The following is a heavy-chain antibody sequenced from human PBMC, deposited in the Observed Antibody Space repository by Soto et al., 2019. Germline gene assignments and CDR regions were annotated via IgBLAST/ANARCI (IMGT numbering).Heavy chain of an antibody. J-gene: IGHJ6*02. V-gene: IGHV4-34*01. CDR2: INHSGVT. D-gene: IGHD6-19*01. CDR3: ARFSGSYYYAMDV. Sequence: SETLSLTSAVYGKSFSGYYWSWIRHPPGKGLEWIGEINHSGVTNYKPSLKRRVTISVDTSKNQFPLQLKSVTAADTALYYCARFSGSYYYAMDVWGQGSTVTVS. CDR1: GKSFSGYY.